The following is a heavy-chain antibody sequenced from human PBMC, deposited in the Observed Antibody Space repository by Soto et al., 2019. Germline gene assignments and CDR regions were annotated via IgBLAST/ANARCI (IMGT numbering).Heavy chain of an antibody. V-gene: IGHV2-5*02. J-gene: IGHJ3*02. CDR2: IYWDDDK. Sequence: QITLKESGPPLVKPTQTLTLTCTFSGFSLSTPAAGVGWIRQPPGKALDWLALIYWDDDKRYSPSLKNRLTITKDTTKYQVVHTMTNMDPVDTATYYCALRGVTNYVFDMWGQGTMVTVSS. D-gene: IGHD1-26*01. CDR1: GFSLSTPAAG. CDR3: ALRGVTNYVFDM.